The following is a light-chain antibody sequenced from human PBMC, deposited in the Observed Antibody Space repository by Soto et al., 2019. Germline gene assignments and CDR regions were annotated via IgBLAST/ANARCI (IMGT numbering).Light chain of an antibody. V-gene: IGKV3-11*01. Sequence: EVVLTQSPATLSLSPGERATLSCRASQSVSTYFAWYQHKPGQPPRLLIYDASKRAPGIPARFSGSGSGADFTLIISSLEPEDLAIYYCQQRSTWPWTFGQGTKVEIK. CDR1: QSVSTY. J-gene: IGKJ1*01. CDR3: QQRSTWPWT. CDR2: DAS.